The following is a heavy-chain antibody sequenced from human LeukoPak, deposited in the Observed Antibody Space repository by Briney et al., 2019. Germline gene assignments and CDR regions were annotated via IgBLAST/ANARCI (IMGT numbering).Heavy chain of an antibody. V-gene: IGHV1-2*02. J-gene: IGHJ6*02. Sequence: ASVEVSCKASGYTFTAYYMHWVRQAPGQGLEWMGWINPNRGGTNYAQKFQGRVTITRDLSIRTAYMELRRLSSDDMAVYYCARGGHYYGSGTYYYYYRMDVWGQGTTVTVSS. CDR1: GYTFTAYY. D-gene: IGHD3-10*01. CDR3: ARGGHYYGSGTYYYYYRMDV. CDR2: INPNRGGT.